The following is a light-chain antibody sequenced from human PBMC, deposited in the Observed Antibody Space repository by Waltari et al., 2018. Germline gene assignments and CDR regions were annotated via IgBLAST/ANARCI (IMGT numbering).Light chain of an antibody. CDR3: SSYMDSSTLEL. CDR1: SSDIGGYNY. Sequence: QSALTQPASVSGPPGQSITISCTGTSSDIGGYNYVSWYQQVPGKAPKLMIYDVSNRPSGVSSRVSGSKSGNTASLTISGLQAEDEADYFCSSYMDSSTLELFGGGTSLTVL. CDR2: DVS. J-gene: IGLJ2*01. V-gene: IGLV2-14*03.